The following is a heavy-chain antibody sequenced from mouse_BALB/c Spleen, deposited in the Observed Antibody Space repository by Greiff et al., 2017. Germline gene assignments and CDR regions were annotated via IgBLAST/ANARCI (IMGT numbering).Heavy chain of an antibody. CDR1: GFAFSSYD. D-gene: IGHD1-3*01. V-gene: IGHV5-12-1*01. CDR2: ISSGGGST. Sequence: DVKLVESGGGLVKPGGSLKLSCAASGFAFSSYDMSWVRQTPEKRLEWVAYISSGGGSTYYPDTVKGRFTISRDNAKNTLYLQMSSLKSEDTAMYYCARHAAIYNYAMDYWGQGTSVTVSS. CDR3: ARHAAIYNYAMDY. J-gene: IGHJ4*01.